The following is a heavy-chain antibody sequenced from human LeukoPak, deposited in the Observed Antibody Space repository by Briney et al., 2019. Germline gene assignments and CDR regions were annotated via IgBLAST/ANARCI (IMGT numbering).Heavy chain of an antibody. CDR2: IVVGSGNT. Sequence: ASVTVSCKASGFTFTSSAVQWVRQARGQRLEWIGWIVVGSGNTNYAQKFQERVTITRDMSTSTAYMELSSLRSDDTAVYYCAKGGSIVVVPGVAKKPFDYWGQGTLATVSS. CDR3: AKGGSIVVVPGVAKKPFDY. V-gene: IGHV1-58*01. CDR1: GFTFTSSA. J-gene: IGHJ4*02. D-gene: IGHD2-2*01.